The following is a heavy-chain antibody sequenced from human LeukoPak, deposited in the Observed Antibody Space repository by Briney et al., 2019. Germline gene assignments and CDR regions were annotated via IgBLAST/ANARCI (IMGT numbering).Heavy chain of an antibody. Sequence: SVXVSCKASGHTFTSYYMHWVRQAPGQGLEWMGIINPSGGSTNYAQKFQGRVTMTRDTSTSTVYMELSSLRSEDTAVYYCARSGAYYYDSSGYFLAYWGQGTLVTVSS. CDR1: GHTFTSYY. CDR3: ARSGAYYYDSSGYFLAY. CDR2: INPSGGST. D-gene: IGHD3-22*01. J-gene: IGHJ4*02. V-gene: IGHV1-46*01.